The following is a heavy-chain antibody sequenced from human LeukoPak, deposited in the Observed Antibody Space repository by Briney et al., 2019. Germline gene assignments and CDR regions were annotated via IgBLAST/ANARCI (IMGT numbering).Heavy chain of an antibody. CDR2: MNPNSGNT. Sequence: GASVKVSCKASGGTFSSYAINWVRQATGQGLEWMGWMNPNSGNTGYAQKFQGRVTMTRNTSISTAYMELSSLRSEDTAVYYCAKKITMVRGVGPQDYYYYYYMDVWGKGTTVTVSS. CDR1: GGTFSSYA. CDR3: AKKITMVRGVGPQDYYYYYYMDV. D-gene: IGHD3-10*01. J-gene: IGHJ6*03. V-gene: IGHV1-8*02.